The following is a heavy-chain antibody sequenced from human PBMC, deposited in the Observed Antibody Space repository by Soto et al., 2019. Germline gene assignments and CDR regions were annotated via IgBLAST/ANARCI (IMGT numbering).Heavy chain of an antibody. CDR1: GFTFSSYA. J-gene: IGHJ4*02. Sequence: EVQLLESGGGSVQPGGSLRLSCAASGFTFSSYAMHWVRRPPAKGLEWVSSISGSGGTAYYADSVKGRFSISRDSLVNTLYLQMNSLRAEDTAVYYWAKGRGQNWNFDYWGQGTLVTVSP. D-gene: IGHD1-1*01. V-gene: IGHV3-23*01. CDR2: ISGSGGTA. CDR3: AKGRGQNWNFDY.